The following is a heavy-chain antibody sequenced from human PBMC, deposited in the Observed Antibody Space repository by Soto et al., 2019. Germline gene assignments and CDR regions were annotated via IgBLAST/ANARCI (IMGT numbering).Heavy chain of an antibody. D-gene: IGHD2-15*01. V-gene: IGHV4-31*03. CDR1: GGSISSGGYY. Sequence: TLSLTCTVSGGSISSGGYYWSWIRQHPGKGLEWIGYIYYSGSTYYNPSLKSRVTISVDTSKNQFSLKLSSVTAADTAVYYCARDGCSVGSCYDQNPYYYYKDVWGKWTTVTLSS. J-gene: IGHJ6*03. CDR3: ARDGCSVGSCYDQNPYYYYKDV. CDR2: IYYSGST.